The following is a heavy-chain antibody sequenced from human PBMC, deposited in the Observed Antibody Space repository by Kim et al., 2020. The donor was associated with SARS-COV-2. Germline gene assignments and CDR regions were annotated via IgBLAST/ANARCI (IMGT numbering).Heavy chain of an antibody. V-gene: IGHV4-34*01. Sequence: SETLSLTCAVYGGSFSGYYWSWIRQPPGKGLEWIGEINHSGSTNYNPSLKSRVTISVDTSKNQFSLKLSSVTAADTSVYYCARARRGDYVGPIRHYYYGMDVWGQGTTITVSS. J-gene: IGHJ6*02. CDR2: INHSGST. CDR1: GGSFSGYY. D-gene: IGHD4-17*01. CDR3: ARARRGDYVGPIRHYYYGMDV.